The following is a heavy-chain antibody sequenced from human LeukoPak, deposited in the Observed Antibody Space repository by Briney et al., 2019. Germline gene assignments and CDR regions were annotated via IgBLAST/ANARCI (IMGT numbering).Heavy chain of an antibody. CDR3: ATDLPPDYYDSSGYYLTY. V-gene: IGHV3-23*01. CDR1: GFTVNSNY. Sequence: GGSLRLSCGASGFTVNSNYMAWVRQAPGEGLEWVSAISGTGRSTYYADYVKGRFTISRDSYRNTLYLQMNSLRAEDTAVYYCATDLPPDYYDSSGYYLTYWGQGTLVTVSS. CDR2: ISGTGRST. J-gene: IGHJ4*02. D-gene: IGHD3-22*01.